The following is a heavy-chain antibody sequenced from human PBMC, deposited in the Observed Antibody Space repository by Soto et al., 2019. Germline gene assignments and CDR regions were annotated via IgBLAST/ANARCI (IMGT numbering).Heavy chain of an antibody. Sequence: ASVKVSCKASGYTFTSSGISWVRQAPGQGPEWMGWLSTCNGDTNYAQKVQGRGTMTTDTSTSTAYMDLRSLRSDDRAVYYCARTGAGYFDSWGQEILVTVSA. D-gene: IGHD6-19*01. V-gene: IGHV1-18*01. CDR1: GYTFTSSG. J-gene: IGHJ4*02. CDR2: LSTCNGDT. CDR3: ARTGAGYFDS.